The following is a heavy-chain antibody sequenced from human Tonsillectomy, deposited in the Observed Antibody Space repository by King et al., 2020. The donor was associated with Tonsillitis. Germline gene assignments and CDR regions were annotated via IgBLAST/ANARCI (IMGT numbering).Heavy chain of an antibody. CDR1: GVTLNNYW. CDR2: IMEAGKLK. D-gene: IGHD3-22*01. CDR3: ARDTNYFDGNLYYDVFDL. Sequence: VQLVESGGGLVPPGGSLRLFCLALGVTLNNYWMIWVRRAPGKGRDWVANIMEAGKLKYYIDSVEGRFTIARDHARNSVYLQRNRRRAGDTAVYYCARDTNYFDGNLYYDVFDLWGQGTMVTVSS. V-gene: IGHV3-7*03. J-gene: IGHJ3*01.